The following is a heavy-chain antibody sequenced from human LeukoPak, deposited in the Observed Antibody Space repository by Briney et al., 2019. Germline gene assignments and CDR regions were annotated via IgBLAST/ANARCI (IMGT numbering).Heavy chain of an antibody. D-gene: IGHD7-27*01. CDR2: INPNSGGT. J-gene: IGHJ5*02. V-gene: IGHV1-2*02. Sequence: GASVKVSCKASGYTFTGYYMHWVRQAPGQGLEGMGCINPNSGGTNYAQKFQGRVTMTRDTSIRTAYMELSRLRSDDTAVYYCARDALRNRHWGAWFDPWGQGTLVTVSS. CDR3: ARDALRNRHWGAWFDP. CDR1: GYTFTGYY.